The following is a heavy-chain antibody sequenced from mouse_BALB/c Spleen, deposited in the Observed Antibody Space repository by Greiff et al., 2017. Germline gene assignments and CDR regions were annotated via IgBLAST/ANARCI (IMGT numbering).Heavy chain of an antibody. V-gene: IGHV1-14*01. CDR2: INPYNDGT. D-gene: IGHD2-4*01. Sequence: VQLKQSGPELVKPGASVKMSCKASGYTFTSYVMHWVKQKPGQGLEWIGYINPYNDGTKYNEKFKGKATLTSDKSSSTAYMELSSLTSEDSAVYYCARGEYYDYDWFAYWGQGTLVTVSA. CDR1: GYTFTSYV. CDR3: ARGEYYDYDWFAY. J-gene: IGHJ3*01.